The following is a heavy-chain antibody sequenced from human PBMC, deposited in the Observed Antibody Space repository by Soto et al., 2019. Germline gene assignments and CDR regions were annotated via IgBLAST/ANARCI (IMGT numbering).Heavy chain of an antibody. Sequence: GGSLRLSCAASGFTFSSYGMHWVRQAPGKGLEWVAVISYDGSNKYYADSVKGRFTISRDNSKNTLYLQMNSLRAEDTAVYYCAKGPQYDSSGYYYVPDFDYWGQGTLVTVSS. D-gene: IGHD3-22*01. J-gene: IGHJ4*02. CDR3: AKGPQYDSSGYYYVPDFDY. CDR1: GFTFSSYG. CDR2: ISYDGSNK. V-gene: IGHV3-30*18.